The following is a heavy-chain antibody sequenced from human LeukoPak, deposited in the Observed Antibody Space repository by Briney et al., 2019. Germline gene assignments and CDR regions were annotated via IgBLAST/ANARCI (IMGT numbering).Heavy chain of an antibody. J-gene: IGHJ6*02. CDR3: AKSFGGYDGGYYYGMDV. CDR1: GFTFSSYG. D-gene: IGHD5-12*01. CDR2: ISYDGSNK. Sequence: PGRSLRLSCAASGFTFSSYGTHWVRQAPGKGLEWVAVISYDGSNKYYADSVKGRFTISRDNSKNTLYLQMNSLRAEDTAVYYCAKSFGGYDGGYYYGMDVWGQGTTVTVSS. V-gene: IGHV3-30*18.